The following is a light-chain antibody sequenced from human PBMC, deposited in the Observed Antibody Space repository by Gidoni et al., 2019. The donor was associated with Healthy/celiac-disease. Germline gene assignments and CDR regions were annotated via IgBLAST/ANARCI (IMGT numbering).Light chain of an antibody. CDR1: SSDVGGYNY. Sequence: ASVSGSPRQSITISCTGTSSDVGGYNYVSWYQQHPNKAPKLMIYEVSNRPSGVSNRFSGSKSGNTASLTIAGLQAEDEADYYCSSYTSSSTLEVFGGGTKLTVL. J-gene: IGLJ2*01. V-gene: IGLV2-14*01. CDR3: SSYTSSSTLEV. CDR2: EVS.